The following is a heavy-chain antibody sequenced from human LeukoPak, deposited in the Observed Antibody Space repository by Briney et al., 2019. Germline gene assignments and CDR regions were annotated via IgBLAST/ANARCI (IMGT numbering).Heavy chain of an antibody. CDR2: ILGSGSST. CDR3: ARRLGRVGGGVFDS. V-gene: IGHV3-23*01. CDR1: RFTFSTYA. D-gene: IGHD4-23*01. J-gene: IGHJ4*02. Sequence: GGSLRLSCAVSRFTFSTYAMSWVRQAPGKGLEWVSCILGSGSSTYYADSVKGRFTISRDNAKNTLYLEMRSLRAEESAVYYCARRLGRVGGGVFDSWGQGTLVTVSS.